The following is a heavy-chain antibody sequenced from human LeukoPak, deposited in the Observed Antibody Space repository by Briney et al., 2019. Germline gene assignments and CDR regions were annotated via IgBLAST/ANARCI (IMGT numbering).Heavy chain of an antibody. CDR3: AGEKPYCSGGSCCASFDY. J-gene: IGHJ4*02. CDR1: GYTFTGYY. CDR2: INPNSGGT. V-gene: IGHV1-2*02. Sequence: ASVKVSCKASGYTFTGYYMHWVRQAPGQGLEWMGWINPNSGGTNYAQKFQGRVTMTRDTSISTAYMELSRLRSDGTAVYYCAGEKPYCSGGSCCASFDYWGQGTLVTVSS. D-gene: IGHD2-15*01.